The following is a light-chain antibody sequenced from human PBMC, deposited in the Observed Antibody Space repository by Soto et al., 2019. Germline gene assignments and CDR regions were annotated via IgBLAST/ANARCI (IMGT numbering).Light chain of an antibody. CDR2: DAS. V-gene: IGKV1-5*01. CDR1: QSISSW. Sequence: DIQMTQSPSTLSASVGDRVTITCRASQSISSWLAWYQQKPGKAPKLLIYDASSLESGVPSRFSGSGSGTEFTLTISSPQPDDFATYYCQRYNSYRTCGQGTEVDIK. CDR3: QRYNSYRT. J-gene: IGKJ1*01.